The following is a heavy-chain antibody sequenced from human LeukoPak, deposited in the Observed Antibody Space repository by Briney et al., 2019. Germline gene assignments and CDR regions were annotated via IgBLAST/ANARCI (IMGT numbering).Heavy chain of an antibody. CDR3: ASDGVGETGNAFDI. D-gene: IGHD3-3*01. V-gene: IGHV1-2*02. Sequence: ASVRVSCKASGYTFTGYYMHWVRQAPGQGLEWMGWINPNSGGTNYAQKFQGRVTMTRDTSISTAYMELSRLRSDDTAVYYCASDGVGETGNAFDIWGQGTMVTVSS. J-gene: IGHJ3*02. CDR2: INPNSGGT. CDR1: GYTFTGYY.